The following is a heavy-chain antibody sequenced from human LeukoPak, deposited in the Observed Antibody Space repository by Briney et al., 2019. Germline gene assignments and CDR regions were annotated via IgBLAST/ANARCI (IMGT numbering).Heavy chain of an antibody. CDR1: GDTLSSSSAT. V-gene: IGHV6-1*01. CDR3: ARDCCVGAAVYFDS. J-gene: IGHJ4*02. Sequence: SQTLSLTCATSGDTLSSSSATWHWIRLSPSRGLEWLGRAYYRSKWYYDFALSVKSRITINPDTSKNHFSLHLKSVTPEDTALYYCARDCCVGAAVYFDSWGRGTLVTVSS. D-gene: IGHD6-13*01. CDR2: AYYRSKWYY.